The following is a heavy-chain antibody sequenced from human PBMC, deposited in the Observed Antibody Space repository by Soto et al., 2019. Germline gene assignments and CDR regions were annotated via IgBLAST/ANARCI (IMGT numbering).Heavy chain of an antibody. D-gene: IGHD6-6*01. CDR2: IYPADSDT. Sequence: GESLKISCKGSGYSFTSYWIAWVRQMPGKGLELMGIIYPADSDTRYSPFFQGQVTISADKSISTAYLQMNSLRADDTAVYYCAKDYSTSSIGYFQHWGQGTLVTVSS. CDR3: AKDYSTSSIGYFQH. V-gene: IGHV5-51*01. CDR1: GYSFTSYW. J-gene: IGHJ1*01.